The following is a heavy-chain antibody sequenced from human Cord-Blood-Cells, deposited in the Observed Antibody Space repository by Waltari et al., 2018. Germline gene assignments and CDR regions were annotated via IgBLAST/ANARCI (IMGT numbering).Heavy chain of an antibody. V-gene: IGHV4-34*01. J-gene: IGHJ4*02. Sequence: QVQLQQWGAGLLKPSETLSLTCAVYGGSFSGYYRRWSRQPPGKGLEWIGEINHSGSTNYNPSLKSRVTISVDTSKNQFSLKLSSVTAADTAVYYCARAPFSSSWYFDYWGQGTLVTVSS. CDR3: ARAPFSSSWYFDY. D-gene: IGHD6-13*01. CDR1: GGSFSGYY. CDR2: INHSGST.